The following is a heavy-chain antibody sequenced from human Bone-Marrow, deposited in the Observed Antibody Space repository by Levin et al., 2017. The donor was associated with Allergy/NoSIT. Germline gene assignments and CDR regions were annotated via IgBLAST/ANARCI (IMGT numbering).Heavy chain of an antibody. CDR3: AGDRRYGSGTLDY. CDR2: IKQDGSEK. J-gene: IGHJ4*02. V-gene: IGHV3-7*01. Sequence: QARGSLRLSCAASGFTFSNYWMSWVRQAPGKGLEWVANIKQDGSEKYYVDSVKGRFTISRDNAKNSLYLQMNSLRAEDTAVYYCAGDRRYGSGTLDYWGQGTLVTVSS. D-gene: IGHD3-10*01. CDR1: GFTFSNYW.